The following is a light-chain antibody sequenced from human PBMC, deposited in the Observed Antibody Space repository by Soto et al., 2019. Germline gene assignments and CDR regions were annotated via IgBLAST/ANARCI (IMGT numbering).Light chain of an antibody. V-gene: IGKV3-11*01. J-gene: IGKJ1*01. CDR1: QSVGSY. CDR2: GAS. Sequence: EIVLTQSPASLSVSPGERATLSCRASQSVGSYVAWYQQKPGQAPRLLIYGASSRATDIPARCRGSGSGTDFTLTINSLEPEDFAVYYCQHRTNWPQTWTFGQGTRLEIK. CDR3: QHRTNWPQTWT.